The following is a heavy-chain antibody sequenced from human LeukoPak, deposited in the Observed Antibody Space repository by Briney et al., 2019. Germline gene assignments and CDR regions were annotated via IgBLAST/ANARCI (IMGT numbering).Heavy chain of an antibody. D-gene: IGHD5-18*01. J-gene: IGHJ1*01. CDR1: GYSFSNYG. CDR2: ISGHNGDT. Sequence: ASVTVSFKASGYSFSNYGINWVRQAPGQGLEWMGWISGHNGDTIEAQNFQGRVTLTIETSTTTVYMELRSLKSDDTAVYYCARDDRTVDTAMSFQRWGQGTLVIVSS. V-gene: IGHV1-18*01. CDR3: ARDDRTVDTAMSFQR.